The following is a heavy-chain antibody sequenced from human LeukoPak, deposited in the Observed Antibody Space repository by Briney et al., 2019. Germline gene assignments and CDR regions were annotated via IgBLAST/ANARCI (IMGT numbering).Heavy chain of an antibody. D-gene: IGHD5-24*01. J-gene: IGHJ4*02. CDR2: IYYSGST. CDR3: ARRRDGYKPLSDFDY. CDR1: GGSISSYY. V-gene: IGHV4-59*08. Sequence: SETLSLTCTVSGGSISSYYWSWIRQPPGKGLEWIGYIYYSGSTNYNPSLKSRVTISVDTSKNQFSLKLSSVSAADTAVDYCARRRDGYKPLSDFDYWGQGTLVTVSS.